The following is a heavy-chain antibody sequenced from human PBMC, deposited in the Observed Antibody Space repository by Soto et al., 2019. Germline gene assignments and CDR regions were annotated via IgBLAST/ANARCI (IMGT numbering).Heavy chain of an antibody. CDR2: ISGSGDNT. V-gene: IGHV3-23*01. J-gene: IGHJ4*02. Sequence: NISILATIVVGKAPAEGMEWVSIISGSGDNTYHEDSVKGRFTISRDNSKNTLYLQMNSLRVEDTAVYYCAKYLYRGITLMVYSNFGSWGQRPLV. D-gene: IGHD2-8*01. CDR3: AKYLYRGITLMVYSNFGS. CDR1: NISILA.